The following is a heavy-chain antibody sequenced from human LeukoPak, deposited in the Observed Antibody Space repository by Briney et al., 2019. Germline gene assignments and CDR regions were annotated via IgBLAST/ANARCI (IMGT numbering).Heavy chain of an antibody. CDR2: IYYSGST. V-gene: IGHV4-31*03. CDR3: ARVFADYDILTGYYNPEYFQH. D-gene: IGHD3-9*01. J-gene: IGHJ1*01. CDR1: GGSISSGGYY. Sequence: MPSETLSLTCTVSGGSISSGGYYWSWIRQHPGKGLEWIGYIYYSGSTYYNPSLKSRVTISVDTSKNQFSLELSSVTAADTAVYYCARVFADYDILTGYYNPEYFQHWGQGTLVTVSS.